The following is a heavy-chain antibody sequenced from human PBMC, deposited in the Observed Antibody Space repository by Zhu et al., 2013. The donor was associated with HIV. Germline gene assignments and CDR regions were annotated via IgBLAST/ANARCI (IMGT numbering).Heavy chain of an antibody. CDR1: GYTFSRYD. Sequence: QVQLVQSGAEVKKPGASVKVSCKASGYTFSRYDINWVRQATGQGPEWMGWMNPXSGNTGYAQNFQGRLTMTRDTSTGTAYMELSSLRSEDTAVYYCAKNRYYDILTGYLNWFDPGPGNPGHRLL. D-gene: IGHD3-9*01. CDR2: MNPXSGNT. CDR3: AKNRYYDILTGYLNWFDP. J-gene: IGHJ5*02. V-gene: IGHV1-8*01.